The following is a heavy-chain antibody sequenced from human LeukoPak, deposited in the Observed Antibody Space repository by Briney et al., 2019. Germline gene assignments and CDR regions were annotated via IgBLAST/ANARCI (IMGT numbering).Heavy chain of an antibody. Sequence: SETLSLTCTVSGGSISSGDYYWSWIRQPPGKGLEWIGYIYYRGSTYYNPSLKSRVTISVDTSKNQFSLKLSSVTAADTAVYYCARDRAVAGSYGMDVWGQGTTVTVSS. CDR1: GGSISSGDYY. J-gene: IGHJ6*02. D-gene: IGHD6-19*01. CDR2: IYYRGST. V-gene: IGHV4-30-4*01. CDR3: ARDRAVAGSYGMDV.